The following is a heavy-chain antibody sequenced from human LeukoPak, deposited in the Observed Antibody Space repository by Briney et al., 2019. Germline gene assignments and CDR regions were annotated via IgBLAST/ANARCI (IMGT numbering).Heavy chain of an antibody. J-gene: IGHJ5*02. CDR3: ARPGYYYDSSGYLVGWFDP. Sequence: SETLSLTCAVYGGSFSGYYWSWIRQPPGKGLEWIGEINHSGSTNYNPSPKSRVTISVDTSKNQFSLKLSSVTAADTAVYYCARPGYYYDSSGYLVGWFDPWGQGTLVTVSS. D-gene: IGHD3-22*01. CDR2: INHSGST. V-gene: IGHV4-34*01. CDR1: GGSFSGYY.